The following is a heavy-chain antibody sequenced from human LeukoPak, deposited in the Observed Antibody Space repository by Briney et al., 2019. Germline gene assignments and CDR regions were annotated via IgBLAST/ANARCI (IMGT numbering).Heavy chain of an antibody. D-gene: IGHD2-8*02. V-gene: IGHV3-72*01. CDR3: VGLLLVVPF. J-gene: IGHJ4*02. Sequence: GGSLRLSCAASGFIISDHDMAWVRQAPGKGMEWVGRTKNKVNSYITEYAASVRGRFTISRDDSKNSLHLQMNSLKTEDTAVYYCVGLLLVVPFWGQGTLVTVSS. CDR2: TKNKVNSYIT. CDR1: GFIISDHD.